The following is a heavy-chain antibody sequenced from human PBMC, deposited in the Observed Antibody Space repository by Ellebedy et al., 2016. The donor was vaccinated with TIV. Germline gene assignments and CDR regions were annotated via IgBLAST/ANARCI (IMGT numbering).Heavy chain of an antibody. CDR2: ITPFFGTT. CDR3: ARVVAVADARDY. D-gene: IGHD6-19*01. CDR1: GGTFRNYA. J-gene: IGHJ4*02. V-gene: IGHV1-69*13. Sequence: ASVKVSCKASGGTFRNYAITWVRQAPGQGLEWMGGITPFFGTTDYAQKFQGRVTITADESTGTAYMELSSLRYEDTAVYYCARVVAVADARDYWGQGTLVTVSS.